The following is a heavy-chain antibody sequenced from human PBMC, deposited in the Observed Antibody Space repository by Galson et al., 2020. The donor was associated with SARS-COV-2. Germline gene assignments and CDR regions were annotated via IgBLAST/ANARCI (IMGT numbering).Heavy chain of an antibody. J-gene: IGHJ4*02. Sequence: ASVKVSCKASGYTLSSYYMHWVRQAPGQGLEWMGIINPSGGSASYSHKFQGRITMTRDTSTSTVYMELNSLTSDDKAVYYCARGRVSGGYWGQGTLVSVSS. CDR2: INPSGGSA. D-gene: IGHD1-26*01. V-gene: IGHV1-46*03. CDR1: GYTLSSYY. CDR3: ARGRVSGGY.